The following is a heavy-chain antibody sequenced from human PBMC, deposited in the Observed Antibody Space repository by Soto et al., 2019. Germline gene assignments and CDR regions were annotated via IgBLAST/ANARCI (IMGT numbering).Heavy chain of an antibody. Sequence: GGSLRLSCAASGFTFSSYAMSWVRQAPGKGLEWVSAISGIGGSTYYADSVKGRFTISRDNSKNTLYLQMNSLRAEDTAVYYCAKDLGGSMVRGVIVAFDIWGQGTMVTVSS. D-gene: IGHD3-10*01. CDR1: GFTFSSYA. CDR2: ISGIGGST. V-gene: IGHV3-23*01. J-gene: IGHJ3*02. CDR3: AKDLGGSMVRGVIVAFDI.